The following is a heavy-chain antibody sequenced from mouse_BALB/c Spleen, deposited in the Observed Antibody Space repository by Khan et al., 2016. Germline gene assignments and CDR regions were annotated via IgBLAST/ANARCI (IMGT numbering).Heavy chain of an antibody. CDR2: INPNTGYT. V-gene: IGHV1-7*01. D-gene: IGHD1-1*01. CDR1: GYTFTDYW. J-gene: IGHJ3*01. CDR3: ARWSYYYGSSYGWFAY. Sequence: QVQLQQSGAELAKPGASVKMSCKASGYTFTDYWMHWVKQRPGQGLEWIGYINPNTGYTEYNQKFKDKATLTADKSSSPAYMQLSRLTSEDSAVYYCARWSYYYGSSYGWFAYWGQGTLVTVSA.